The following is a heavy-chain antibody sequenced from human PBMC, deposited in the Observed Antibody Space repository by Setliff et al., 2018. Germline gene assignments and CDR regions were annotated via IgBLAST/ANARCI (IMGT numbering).Heavy chain of an antibody. J-gene: IGHJ3*02. CDR3: ARGRMRGSCSGPSCTYDPFDI. D-gene: IGHD2-2*01. Sequence: PSETLSLTCGVSGYSISSGHFWGWIRQPPGKGLEWLGNIFHSGSSYYNSSLRSRVTISVDTSKNQFSLILRSVTAADTAVYYCARGRMRGSCSGPSCTYDPFDIWGQGTPVTVSS. V-gene: IGHV4-38-2*01. CDR2: IFHSGSS. CDR1: GYSISSGHF.